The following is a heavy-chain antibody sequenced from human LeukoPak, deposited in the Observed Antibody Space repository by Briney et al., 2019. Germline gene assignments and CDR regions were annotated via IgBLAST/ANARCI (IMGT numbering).Heavy chain of an antibody. D-gene: IGHD3-9*01. CDR3: ARDGPHYDILTGYPDY. J-gene: IGHJ4*02. CDR2: IKQDGSEK. V-gene: IGHV3-7*01. Sequence: PGGSLRLSCAASGFTFSSYWMSWVRQAPGKGLEWVANIKQDGSEKYYVDSVKGRFTISRDNAKNSLYLQMNSLRAEDTAVYYCARDGPHYDILTGYPDYWGQGTLVTVSS. CDR1: GFTFSSYW.